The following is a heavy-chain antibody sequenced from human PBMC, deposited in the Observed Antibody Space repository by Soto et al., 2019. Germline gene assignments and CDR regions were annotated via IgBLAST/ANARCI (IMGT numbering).Heavy chain of an antibody. Sequence: ASVKVSCKASGYTFTGYYIHWVRQAPGQGLEWMGWINPNSGGTNYAQKFQGWVTMTRDTSISTAYMELSRLRSDDTAVYYCARAECGGGSCYSGNWFDPWGQGTLVTVSS. CDR3: ARAECGGGSCYSGNWFDP. CDR1: GYTFTGYY. CDR2: INPNSGGT. V-gene: IGHV1-2*04. J-gene: IGHJ5*02. D-gene: IGHD2-15*01.